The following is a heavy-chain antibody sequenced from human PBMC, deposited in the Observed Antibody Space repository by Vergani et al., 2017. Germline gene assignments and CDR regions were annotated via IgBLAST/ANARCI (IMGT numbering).Heavy chain of an antibody. CDR3: ARASITGTRNWFDP. J-gene: IGHJ5*02. V-gene: IGHV1-2*02. D-gene: IGHD1-20*01. CDR2: INPNSGGT. Sequence: QVQLVQSGAEVKKPGSSVKVSCKASGGTFSSYAISWVRQAPGQGLEWMGWINPNSGGTNYAQKFQGRVTMTRDTSISTAYMELSSVTAADTAVYYCARASITGTRNWFDPWGQGTLVTVSS. CDR1: GGTFSSYA.